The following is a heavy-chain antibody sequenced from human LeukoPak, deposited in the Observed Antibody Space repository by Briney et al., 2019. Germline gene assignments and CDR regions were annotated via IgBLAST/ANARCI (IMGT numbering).Heavy chain of an antibody. Sequence: GGSLRLSCAASGFTFSSYGMSWVRQAPGKGLEWVSGISGSGGSTYYADSVKGRFTISRDNSKNTLYLQMNSLRAEDTAVYYCAREYYYDSSGSIDYWGQGTLVTVSS. V-gene: IGHV3-23*01. J-gene: IGHJ4*02. CDR3: AREYYYDSSGSIDY. D-gene: IGHD3-22*01. CDR1: GFTFSSYG. CDR2: ISGSGGST.